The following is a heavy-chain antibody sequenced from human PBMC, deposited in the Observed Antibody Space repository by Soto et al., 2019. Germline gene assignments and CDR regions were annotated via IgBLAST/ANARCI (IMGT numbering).Heavy chain of an antibody. J-gene: IGHJ4*02. CDR3: AKRRGAGGHFAY. D-gene: IGHD2-15*01. V-gene: IGHV3-23*01. CDR2: VSIVGST. CDR1: GFTFSSYA. Sequence: DVQLLESGGGLVQPEGSLRLSCAASGFTFSSYAMGWVRQGPGKGLEWVAVVSIVGSTHYAVSVRGRFTISRDNSKNTPSLQMNSLTAEDTAVYFCAKRRGAGGHFAYWGQGALVTVSS.